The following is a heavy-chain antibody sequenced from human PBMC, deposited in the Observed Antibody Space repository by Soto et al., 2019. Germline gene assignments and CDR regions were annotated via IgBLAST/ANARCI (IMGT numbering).Heavy chain of an antibody. V-gene: IGHV3-48*01. CDR2: VNSGGTTK. D-gene: IGHD2-2*01. Sequence: EVQLVESGGGLVQPGGSLRLSCGASGFTFSAYRMNWVRQAPGKGLEWVSYVNSGGTTKYYAGSVKGRFTISRDNAQNSLYLQMNSLRAEDTAIYYCARMSSSVSPGCWGQGTLVTVSS. J-gene: IGHJ4*02. CDR3: ARMSSSVSPGC. CDR1: GFTFSAYR.